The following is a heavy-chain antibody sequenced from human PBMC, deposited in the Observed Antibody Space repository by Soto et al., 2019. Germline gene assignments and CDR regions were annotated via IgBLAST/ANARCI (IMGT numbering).Heavy chain of an antibody. Sequence: SETLSLTCAVYGGSFSGYYWSWIRQPPGKGLEWIGEINHSGSTNYNPSLKSRVTISVDTSKNQFSLKLSSVTAADTAVYYCASRTGNCSSTSCYAGDNWFDPWGQGTLVTVSS. D-gene: IGHD2-2*01. CDR2: INHSGST. CDR1: GGSFSGYY. CDR3: ASRTGNCSSTSCYAGDNWFDP. V-gene: IGHV4-34*01. J-gene: IGHJ5*02.